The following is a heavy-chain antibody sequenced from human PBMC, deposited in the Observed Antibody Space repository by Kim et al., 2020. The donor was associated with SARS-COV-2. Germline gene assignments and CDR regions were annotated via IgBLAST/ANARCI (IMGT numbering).Heavy chain of an antibody. Sequence: SETLSLTCAVYGGSFSGYYWSWIRQPPGKGLEWIGEINHSGSTNYNPSLKSRVTISVDTSKNQFSLKLSSVTAADTAVHYCATSGYGDYGGNYYYYYGM. V-gene: IGHV4-34*01. CDR1: GGSFSGYY. D-gene: IGHD4-17*01. CDR3: ATSGYGDYGGNYYYYYGM. J-gene: IGHJ6*01. CDR2: INHSGST.